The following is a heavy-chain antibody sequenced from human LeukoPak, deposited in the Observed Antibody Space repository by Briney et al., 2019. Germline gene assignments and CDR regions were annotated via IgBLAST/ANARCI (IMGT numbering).Heavy chain of an antibody. D-gene: IGHD3-10*01. Sequence: RRLEKMGGIIPIFGTANYAQKFQGRVTITADESTSTAYMELSSLRSEDTAVSYCARDTMSRSCYSYRFDYWGQGTLVTVSS. V-gene: IGHV1-69*01. CDR3: ARDTMSRSCYSYRFDY. CDR2: IIPIFGTA. J-gene: IGHJ4*02.